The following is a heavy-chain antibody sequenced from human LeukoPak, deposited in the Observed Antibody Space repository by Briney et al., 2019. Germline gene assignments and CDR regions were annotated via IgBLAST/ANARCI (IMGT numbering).Heavy chain of an antibody. Sequence: SETLSLTCTVSGDSISNYYWSWIRQPAGKGLEWIGRMYTSGVTHYNPSLKSRATMSVDTSKNQLSLRLSSVTAADRAVYYCAREGPAASTIFYYFMDVWGKGTTVTASS. CDR2: MYTSGVT. V-gene: IGHV4-4*07. J-gene: IGHJ6*03. D-gene: IGHD2-2*01. CDR3: AREGPAASTIFYYFMDV. CDR1: GDSISNYY.